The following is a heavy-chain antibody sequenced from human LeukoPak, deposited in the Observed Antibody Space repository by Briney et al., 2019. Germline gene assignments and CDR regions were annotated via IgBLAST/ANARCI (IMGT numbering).Heavy chain of an antibody. D-gene: IGHD6-19*01. Sequence: PGGSLRLSCAASGFTFSSYAMSWVRQAPGKGLEWVSAISGSGGSTYYADSVKGRFTISRDNSKNTLYLQMNSLRAEDTAVYYCAKDRKQWLVRPAPVDYWGQGTLVTVSS. CDR2: ISGSGGST. CDR3: AKDRKQWLVRPAPVDY. CDR1: GFTFSSYA. V-gene: IGHV3-23*01. J-gene: IGHJ4*02.